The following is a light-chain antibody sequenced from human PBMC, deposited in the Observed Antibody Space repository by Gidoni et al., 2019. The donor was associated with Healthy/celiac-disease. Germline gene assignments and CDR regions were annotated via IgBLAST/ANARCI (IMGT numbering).Light chain of an antibody. CDR3: QQYDNLLLT. V-gene: IGKV1-33*01. J-gene: IGKJ4*01. Sequence: DIQMIQSPPSLSASVGDRVTITCQASQDISNYINWYQQKPGKAPKLLFYDASNLETGVPSRFSGSGSGTDFTFTISSLQPEDIATYYCQQYDNLLLTFGGGTKVEIK. CDR1: QDISNY. CDR2: DAS.